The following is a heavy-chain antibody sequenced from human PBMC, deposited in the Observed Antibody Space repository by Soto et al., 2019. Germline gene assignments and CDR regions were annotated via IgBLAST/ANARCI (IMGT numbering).Heavy chain of an antibody. CDR2: IKSDGSST. D-gene: IGHD6-6*01. CDR1: GFTFSSYW. V-gene: IGHV3-74*01. CDR3: ARGYGSSYAYTLLL. J-gene: IGHJ4*02. Sequence: PGGSLRLSCAASGFTFSSYWMHWVRQAPGKGLVWVSRIKSDGSSTAYADSVKGRFTISRDNAQKTLYLQMNSLRAEDTAVYYCARGYGSSYAYTLLLWGQGA.